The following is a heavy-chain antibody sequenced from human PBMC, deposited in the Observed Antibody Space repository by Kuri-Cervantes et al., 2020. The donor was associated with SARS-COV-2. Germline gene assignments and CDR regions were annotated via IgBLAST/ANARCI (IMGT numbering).Heavy chain of an antibody. Sequence: GGSLRLSCAASGFTFSDYALHWVRQAPGKGLEWLAVISYDGSNADSVKGRFTISRDNSKNTLYLQMNSLRAEDTAVYYCAKGTWIPWDYMDVWGKGTTVTVSS. D-gene: IGHD5-12*01. CDR3: AKGTWIPWDYMDV. J-gene: IGHJ6*03. CDR2: ISYDGSN. CDR1: GFTFSDYA. V-gene: IGHV3-30*04.